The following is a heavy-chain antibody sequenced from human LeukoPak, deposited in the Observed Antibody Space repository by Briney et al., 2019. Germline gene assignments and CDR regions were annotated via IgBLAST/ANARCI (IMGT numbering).Heavy chain of an antibody. J-gene: IGHJ6*02. CDR1: GYSFTSYW. CDR3: ARHPIDYYGSGSYSDGMDV. V-gene: IGHV5-51*01. CDR2: IYPGDSDT. Sequence: GESLKISCKGSGYSFTSYWIGWVRQMPGKGLEWMGIIYPGDSDTRYSPSFQGQVTISADKSISTAYLQWSSLKASDTAMYYCARHPIDYYGSGSYSDGMDVWGQGTTVTVSS. D-gene: IGHD3-10*01.